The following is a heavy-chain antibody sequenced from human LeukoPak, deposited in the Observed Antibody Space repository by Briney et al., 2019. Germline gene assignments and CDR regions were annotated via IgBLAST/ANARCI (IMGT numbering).Heavy chain of an antibody. D-gene: IGHD3-22*01. CDR2: MNPNSGNT. CDR3: ARGYDSSGYYFHY. CDR1: GYTFTSYD. Sequence: ASVKVSCKASGYTFTSYDINWVQQATGQGLEWMGWMNPNSGNTGHAQKFQGRVTMTRNTSISTAYMELSSLRSEDTAVYYCARGYDSSGYYFHYWGQGTLVTVSS. V-gene: IGHV1-8*01. J-gene: IGHJ4*02.